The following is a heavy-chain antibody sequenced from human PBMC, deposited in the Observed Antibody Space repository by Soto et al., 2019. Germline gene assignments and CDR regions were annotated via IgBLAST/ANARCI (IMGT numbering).Heavy chain of an antibody. D-gene: IGHD3-10*01. CDR1: GGSISSGGYY. J-gene: IGHJ6*02. CDR2: IYYSGST. V-gene: IGHV4-31*03. CDR3: ARDRSGGSGSYGPNYGMDV. Sequence: SETLSLTCTVSGGSISSGGYYWSWIRQHPGKGLEWIGYIYYSGSTYYNPSLKSRVTISVDTSKNQFSLKLSSVTAADTAVYYCARDRSGGSGSYGPNYGMDVWGQGTTVTVSS.